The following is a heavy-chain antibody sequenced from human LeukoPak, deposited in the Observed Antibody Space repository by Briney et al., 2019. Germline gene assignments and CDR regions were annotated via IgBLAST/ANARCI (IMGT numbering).Heavy chain of an antibody. J-gene: IGHJ4*02. D-gene: IGHD5/OR15-5a*01. CDR3: AGANPLYETYYFDS. CDR1: GGSISSYY. Sequence: SETLSLTCTVSGGSISSYYWSWIRQPPGKGLEWIGYIYYSGSTNYNPSLKSRVTISVDTSKNQFSLKLSSVTAADTAVYYCAGANPLYETYYFDSWGQGTLVTVSS. CDR2: IYYSGST. V-gene: IGHV4-59*01.